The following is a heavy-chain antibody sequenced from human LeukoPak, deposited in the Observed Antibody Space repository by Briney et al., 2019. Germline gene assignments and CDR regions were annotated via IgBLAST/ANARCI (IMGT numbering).Heavy chain of an antibody. J-gene: IGHJ4*02. CDR1: GFTFNSYA. Sequence: GGSLRLSCAASGFTFNSYAMSWVRQAPGKGLEWVSAISARGGTTYYADSVKGQFTISRDNSKNTLYLQMNSLGAEDTAVYYCARGLSRWGQGTLVTVSS. CDR2: ISARGGTT. V-gene: IGHV3-23*01. CDR3: ARGLSR.